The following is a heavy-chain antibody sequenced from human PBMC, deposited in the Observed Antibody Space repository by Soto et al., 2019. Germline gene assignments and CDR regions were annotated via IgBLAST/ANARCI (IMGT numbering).Heavy chain of an antibody. V-gene: IGHV1-69*13. D-gene: IGHD2-2*01. J-gene: IGHJ4*02. CDR2: IIPIFGTA. CDR1: GGTFSSYA. CDR3: AREGHYCSSTSCLSH. Sequence: GASVKVSCKASGGTFSSYAISWVRQAPGQGLEWMGGIIPIFGTANYAQKFQGRVTITADESTSTAYMELSSLRSEDTAVYYCAREGHYCSSTSCLSHWGQGTLVTVSS.